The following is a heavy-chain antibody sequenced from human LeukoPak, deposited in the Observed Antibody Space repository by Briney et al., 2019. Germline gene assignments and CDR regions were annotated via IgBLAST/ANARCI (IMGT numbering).Heavy chain of an antibody. D-gene: IGHD3-9*01. J-gene: IGHJ5*02. CDR1: GGSISGYY. CDR3: ARGFDGVAGWFDP. CDR2: ISYRGST. V-gene: IGHV4-59*01. Sequence: SETLSLTCTVSGGSISGYYWSWIRQPPGKGLEWIGYISYRGSTKYNPSLKSRVTISVDTSENQFSLKLSSVIAADTAVYYCARGFDGVAGWFDPWGQGTLVIVSS.